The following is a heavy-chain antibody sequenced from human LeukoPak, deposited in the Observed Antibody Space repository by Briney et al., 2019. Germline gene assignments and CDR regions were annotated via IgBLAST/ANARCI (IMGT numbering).Heavy chain of an antibody. D-gene: IGHD3-9*01. CDR3: ALLYYDILTGYMSDY. V-gene: IGHV1-2*06. Sequence: GASVKVSCKASGYTFTGYYMHWVRQAPGQGLEWMGRINPNSGGTNYAQKFQGRVTMTRDTSISTAYMELSRLRSDHTAVYYCALLYYDILTGYMSDYWGQGTLVTVSS. J-gene: IGHJ4*02. CDR1: GYTFTGYY. CDR2: INPNSGGT.